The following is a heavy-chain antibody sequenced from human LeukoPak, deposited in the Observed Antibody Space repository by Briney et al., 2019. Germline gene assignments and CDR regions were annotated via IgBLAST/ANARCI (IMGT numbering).Heavy chain of an antibody. Sequence: GGSLRLSCAASGFTFSSYAMSWVRQAPGKGLEWVSAISGSGGSTYYAGCVKGRFTISRDNSKNTLYLQMNSLRAEDTAVYYCARYTGGWYSDYWGQGTLVTVSS. J-gene: IGHJ4*02. CDR3: ARYTGGWYSDY. CDR2: ISGSGGST. CDR1: GFTFSSYA. V-gene: IGHV3-23*01. D-gene: IGHD6-19*01.